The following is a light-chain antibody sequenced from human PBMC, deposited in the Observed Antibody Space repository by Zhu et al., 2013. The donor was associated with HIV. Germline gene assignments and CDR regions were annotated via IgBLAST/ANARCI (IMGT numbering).Light chain of an antibody. J-gene: IGKJ2*01. V-gene: IGKV3-20*01. CDR1: QRTSSSY. Sequence: EIVLTQSPGTLSLSPGERATLSCRANQRTSSSYLAWYQQKPGQAPRLLIYGASSRASGIPDRFSGSGSGTDFTLTISRLEPEDFAVYYCQQYGTSTGYTFGQGTKLEIK. CDR3: QQYGTSTGYT. CDR2: GAS.